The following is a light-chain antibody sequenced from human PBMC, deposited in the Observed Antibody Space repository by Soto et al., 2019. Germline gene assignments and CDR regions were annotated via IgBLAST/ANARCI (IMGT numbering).Light chain of an antibody. CDR3: QHYGSLVLT. J-gene: IGKJ4*01. CDR1: QSVSNTY. V-gene: IGKV3-20*01. Sequence: EIVLTQSPSTLSLSPGERATLSCRASQSVSNTYLAWYQQKPGQAPRLLIYGASSRATGIPDRFSGSGSGTDFTLTISRVEPEDFAVYYCQHYGSLVLTFGGGTKVEIK. CDR2: GAS.